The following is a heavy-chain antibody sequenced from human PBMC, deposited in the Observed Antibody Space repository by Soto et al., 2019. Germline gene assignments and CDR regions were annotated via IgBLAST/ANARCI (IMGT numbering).Heavy chain of an antibody. Sequence: SVKVSCKVSGYTLTELSMHWVRQAPGKGLEWMGGFDPENGETVYAQKFQGRLAMTEDTSIDTAYMVLNSLRSEDTAVYYCATLVITTGFDYWGQGALVTVSS. CDR2: FDPENGET. D-gene: IGHD3-22*01. CDR3: ATLVITTGFDY. V-gene: IGHV1-24*01. CDR1: GYTLTELS. J-gene: IGHJ4*02.